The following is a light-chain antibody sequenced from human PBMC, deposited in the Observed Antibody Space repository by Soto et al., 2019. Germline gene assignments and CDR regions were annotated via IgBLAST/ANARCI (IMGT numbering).Light chain of an antibody. V-gene: IGKV3-20*01. CDR1: QSVTGDK. CDR3: QQYCNSPFT. Sequence: EIVLTQSPGPLSLSPGNSAALSCRASQSVTGDKVAWYQQRPGQAPRLLIYGRSTRATDIPARFRGSGSGTDYTLTINRLEPEDFALYDCQQYCNSPFTFGQGTKLES. CDR2: GRS. J-gene: IGKJ2*01.